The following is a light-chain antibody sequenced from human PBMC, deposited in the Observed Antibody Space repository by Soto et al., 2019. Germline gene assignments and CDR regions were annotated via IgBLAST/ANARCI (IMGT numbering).Light chain of an antibody. CDR2: GVT. J-gene: IGLJ1*01. CDR1: TNDVGGYNY. V-gene: IGLV2-14*03. Sequence: QSALTQPASVSGSPGQSITISCSGTTNDVGGYNYVSWYQQHPGKAPKLLIYGVTDRPSGVSSRFSGSKSGNAASLTISGLQAEDEGDYYCASYTIKTTYVFGSGTKVTVL. CDR3: ASYTIKTTYV.